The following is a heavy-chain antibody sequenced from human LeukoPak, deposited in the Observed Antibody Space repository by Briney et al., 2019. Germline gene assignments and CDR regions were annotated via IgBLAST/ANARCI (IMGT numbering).Heavy chain of an antibody. J-gene: IGHJ3*02. CDR3: ARNILFSFDI. D-gene: IGHD3-3*01. Sequence: GGSLRLSCAASGLPVSSSYMSWVRQAPGKGLEWVSIIYNDGSTYYADSMKGRFTISRHKSKNTLYLQVNSLRAEDTAMYYCARNILFSFDIWGQGTMVTVSS. CDR2: IYNDGST. CDR1: GLPVSSSY. V-gene: IGHV3-53*01.